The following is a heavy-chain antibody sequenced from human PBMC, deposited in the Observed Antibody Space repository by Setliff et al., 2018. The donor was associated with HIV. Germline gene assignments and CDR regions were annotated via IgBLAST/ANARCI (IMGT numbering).Heavy chain of an antibody. J-gene: IGHJ4*02. CDR1: GGSISTYY. Sequence: SETLSLTCTVSGGSISTYYWSWIRQPPGKGLEWIGYIYTSGSTNYNPSLKTRATISIDTSKKQVSLKLSSVTAADTAVYYCARHANYDFWSGYWGYYFDYWGQGTLVTVSS. D-gene: IGHD3-3*01. CDR2: IYTSGST. CDR3: ARHANYDFWSGYWGYYFDY. V-gene: IGHV4-4*09.